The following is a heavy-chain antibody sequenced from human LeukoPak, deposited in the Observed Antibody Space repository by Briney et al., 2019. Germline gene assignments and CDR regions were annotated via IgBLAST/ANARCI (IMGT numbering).Heavy chain of an antibody. CDR3: AREIDYGNDAFDI. J-gene: IGHJ3*02. CDR1: GFTFSNYA. CDR2: ISTGGGST. D-gene: IGHD4-17*01. V-gene: IGHV3-23*01. Sequence: GGSLRLSCAASGFTFSNYAMSWVRQAPGKGLECVSAISTGGGSTYYADSVKGRFTISRDNSNNTLYLQMNSLRAEDTAVYYCAREIDYGNDAFDIWGQGTMVTVSS.